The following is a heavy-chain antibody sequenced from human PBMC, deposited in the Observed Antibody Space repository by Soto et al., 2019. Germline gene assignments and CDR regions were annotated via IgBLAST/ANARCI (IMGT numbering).Heavy chain of an antibody. V-gene: IGHV3-30-3*01. Sequence: QVQLVESGGGVVQPGRSLRLSCAASGFTFSSYAMHWVRQAPGKGLEWVAVISYDGSNKYYADSVKGRFTISRDNSKNTLYLQMNSLRAEDTAVYYCARDRLVVVVAATLYYYGMDVWGQGTTVTVSS. CDR3: ARDRLVVVVAATLYYYGMDV. CDR1: GFTFSSYA. J-gene: IGHJ6*02. D-gene: IGHD2-15*01. CDR2: ISYDGSNK.